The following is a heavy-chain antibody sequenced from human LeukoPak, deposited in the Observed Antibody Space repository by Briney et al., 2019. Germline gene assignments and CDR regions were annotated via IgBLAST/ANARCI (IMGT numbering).Heavy chain of an antibody. D-gene: IGHD3-22*01. CDR1: GGSISSYY. CDR3: ARDPRITMIVVPPGGPWFDP. J-gene: IGHJ5*02. Sequence: PSETLSLTCTVSGGSISSYYWSWIRQPPGKGPEWIGYIYYSGSTNYNPSLKSRVTISVDTSKNQFSLKLSSVTAADTAVYYCARDPRITMIVVPPGGPWFDPWGQGTLVTVSS. V-gene: IGHV4-59*01. CDR2: IYYSGST.